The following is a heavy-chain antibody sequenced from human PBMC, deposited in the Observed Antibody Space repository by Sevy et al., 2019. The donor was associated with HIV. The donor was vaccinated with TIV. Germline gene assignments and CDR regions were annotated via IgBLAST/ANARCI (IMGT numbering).Heavy chain of an antibody. J-gene: IGHJ6*02. CDR3: ARSSNFSVGRVSYYYYGMDV. D-gene: IGHD6-13*01. CDR1: GYTFTSYG. Sequence: ASVKVSCKASGYTFTSYGISWVRQAPGQGLEWMGWISAYNGNTNYAQKLQGRVTMTTDTSTSTAYMELRSLRSDDTAVYYCARSSNFSVGRVSYYYYGMDVWGQGTTVTVSS. V-gene: IGHV1-18*01. CDR2: ISAYNGNT.